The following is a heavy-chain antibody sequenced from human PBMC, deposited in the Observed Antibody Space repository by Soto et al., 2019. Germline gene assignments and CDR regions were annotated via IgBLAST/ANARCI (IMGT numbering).Heavy chain of an antibody. CDR2: ISVYNGNT. D-gene: IGHD1-26*01. CDR1: GYILTTYG. Sequence: ASVKVSCKASGYILTTYGITWVRQAPGQGLEWMGWISVYNGNTNYAQKLQGRVTMTTDTSTNTAYRELRSLRSDDTAVYYCARDRLGGATEPDASDIWGQGTMVTVSS. J-gene: IGHJ3*02. CDR3: ARDRLGGATEPDASDI. V-gene: IGHV1-18*01.